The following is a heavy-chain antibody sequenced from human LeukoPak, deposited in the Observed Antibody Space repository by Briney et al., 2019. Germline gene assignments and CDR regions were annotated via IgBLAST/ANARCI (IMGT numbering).Heavy chain of an antibody. CDR2: INTNTGNP. D-gene: IGHD6-19*01. J-gene: IGHJ6*02. Sequence: ASVKVSCTASGYTFTSYAMNWVRQAPGQGLEWMGWINTNTGNPTYAQGFTGRFVFSLDTSVSTAYLQISSLKAEDTAVYYCARDRSYSSGWYVSYYYYGMDVWGQGTTVTVSS. CDR3: ARDRSYSSGWYVSYYYYGMDV. V-gene: IGHV7-4-1*02. CDR1: GYTFTSYA.